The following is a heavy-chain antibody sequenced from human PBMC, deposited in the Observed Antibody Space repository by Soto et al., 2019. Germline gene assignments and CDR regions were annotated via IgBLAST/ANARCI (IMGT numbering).Heavy chain of an antibody. CDR1: GYTFTALY. D-gene: IGHD3-9*01. CDR2: VNPNTGVT. V-gene: IGHV1-2*02. J-gene: IGHJ5*02. Sequence: QVQLVQSGSEVKQPGASVKVSCQASGYTFTALYMNWVRQAPGQGLEWMGWVNPNTGVTKYAQKFQGRVTMTRDTYINTSYMELSGLTSDDTAVYYCTTLRLDPWGQGTLVTVSS. CDR3: TTLRLDP.